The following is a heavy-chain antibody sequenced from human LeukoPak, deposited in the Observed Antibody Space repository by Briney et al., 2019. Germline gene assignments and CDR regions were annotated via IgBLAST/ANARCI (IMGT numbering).Heavy chain of an antibody. D-gene: IGHD3-10*01. CDR1: GFTFRMYA. V-gene: IGHV3-15*01. CDR3: ATEGGSGSYYGDDAFDM. Sequence: GGSLRLSCAASGFTFRMYAMTWVRQAPGKGLEWVGRVKSKADDGTTDYAAPVQGRFTISRDDSKNTLSLQMNSLKTEDTAVYYCATEGGSGSYYGDDAFDMWGQGTMVTVSS. CDR2: VKSKADDGTT. J-gene: IGHJ3*02.